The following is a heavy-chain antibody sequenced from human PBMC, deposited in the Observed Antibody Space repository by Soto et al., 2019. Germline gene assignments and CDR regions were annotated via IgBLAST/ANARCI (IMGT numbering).Heavy chain of an antibody. CDR3: SIDGSDAQKV. CDR2: INSGGSTT. CDR1: GLTFSNSW. Sequence: PGGSLRLSCTASGLTFSNSWMHWVRQAPGKGLAWVSHINSGGSTTSYADSVKGRFTISRDNTKNTVYLQMNSLRAEDTAIYRCSIDGSDAQKVWGQGTTVTVS. D-gene: IGHD1-1*01. V-gene: IGHV3-74*03. J-gene: IGHJ6*02.